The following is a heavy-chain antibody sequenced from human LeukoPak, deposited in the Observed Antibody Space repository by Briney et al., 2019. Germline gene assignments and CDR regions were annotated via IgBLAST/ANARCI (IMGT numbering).Heavy chain of an antibody. CDR2: MNPNSGNI. CDR1: GYTFTSYD. CDR3: ARVYYGSGSYEFDY. V-gene: IGHV1-8*01. Sequence: ASVKVSCKASGYTFTSYDINWVRQAPGQGLEWMGWMNPNSGNIGYAQKFQGRVTMTRNTSISTAYMELSSLRSEDTAVYYCARVYYGSGSYEFDYWGQGPLVTVPS. J-gene: IGHJ4*02. D-gene: IGHD3-10*01.